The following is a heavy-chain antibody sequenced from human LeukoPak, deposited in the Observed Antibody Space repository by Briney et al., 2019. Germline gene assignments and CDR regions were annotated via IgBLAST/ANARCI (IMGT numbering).Heavy chain of an antibody. D-gene: IGHD6-13*01. CDR3: ASQAGSYWYFDL. CDR1: GGSFSGYY. V-gene: IGHV4-34*01. Sequence: PSETLSLTCAVYGGSFSGYYWSWIRQPPGKGLEWIGEINHSGSTNYNPSLKSRVTISVDTSKNQFSLKLSSVTAADTAVYYCASQAGSYWYFDLWGRGTLVTVSS. J-gene: IGHJ2*01. CDR2: INHSGST.